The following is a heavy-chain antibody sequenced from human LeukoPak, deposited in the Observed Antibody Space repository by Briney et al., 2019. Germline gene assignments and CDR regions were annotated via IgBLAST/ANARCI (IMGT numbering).Heavy chain of an antibody. V-gene: IGHV3-48*03. D-gene: IGHD2-15*01. CDR2: ISSSGSTI. Sequence: PGGSLRLSCAASGFTFSSYEMNWVRQAPGKGLEWVSYISSSGSTIYYADSVKGRFTISRDNAKNSLYLQMNSLRAEDTAVYYCARGDCSGGSCFYFDYWGQGTLVTVSS. J-gene: IGHJ4*02. CDR3: ARGDCSGGSCFYFDY. CDR1: GFTFSSYE.